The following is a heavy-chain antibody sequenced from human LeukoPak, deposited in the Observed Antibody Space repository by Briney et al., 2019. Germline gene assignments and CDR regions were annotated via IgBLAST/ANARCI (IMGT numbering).Heavy chain of an antibody. CDR3: TRANSATIPGVDP. D-gene: IGHD1-26*01. V-gene: IGHV3-53*01. CDR1: GFTVSSNY. Sequence: GGSLRLSCAASGFTVSSNYMSWVRQAPGKRLEWVSIIHSGGSTYYADSVKGRFTISRDNSKNTLYLQMNSQRAEDTAVYYCTRANSATIPGVDPWGQGTLVTVSS. J-gene: IGHJ5*02. CDR2: IHSGGST.